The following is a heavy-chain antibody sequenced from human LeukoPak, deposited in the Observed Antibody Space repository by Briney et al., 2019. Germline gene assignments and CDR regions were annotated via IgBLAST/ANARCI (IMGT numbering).Heavy chain of an antibody. CDR2: ISSSSSYI. Sequence: TGGSLRLSCAASGFTFSSYSMNWVRQAPGKGLEWVSSISSSSSYIYYADSVKGRFTISRDNAKNSLYLQMNSLRAEDTAVYYCARSKRTAAGPVYYFDYWGQGTLVTVSS. D-gene: IGHD6-13*01. V-gene: IGHV3-21*01. CDR1: GFTFSSYS. J-gene: IGHJ4*02. CDR3: ARSKRTAAGPVYYFDY.